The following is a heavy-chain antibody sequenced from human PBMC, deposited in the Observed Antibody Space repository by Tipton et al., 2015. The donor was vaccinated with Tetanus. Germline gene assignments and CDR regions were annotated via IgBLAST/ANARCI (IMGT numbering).Heavy chain of an antibody. CDR1: GGSINSPDYS. D-gene: IGHD1-26*01. CDR2: VYSSGST. Sequence: TLSLTCTVSGGSINSPDYSWGWIRQPPGKGLEWIGRVYSSGSTNYNPSLKSRVTMSIDASKNQFSLELTSVTAADTAVYYCARDFRERSGTYYSYYYTMDVWGQGTTVTVSS. CDR3: ARDFRERSGTYYSYYYTMDV. V-gene: IGHV4-61*02. J-gene: IGHJ6*02.